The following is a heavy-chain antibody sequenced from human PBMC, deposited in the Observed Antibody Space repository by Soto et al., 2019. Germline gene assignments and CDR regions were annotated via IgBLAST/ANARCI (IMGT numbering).Heavy chain of an antibody. Sequence: QVQLVQSGAEVKKPGSSVKVSCKASGGTFSSYTISWVRQAPGQGLEWMGKIIPILGIANYAQKFQGRVTITADKSTSTAYMELSSLRSEDTAVSYCARVGGYCGGDCYLYYFDYWGQGTLVTVSS. J-gene: IGHJ4*02. D-gene: IGHD2-21*02. CDR2: IIPILGIA. V-gene: IGHV1-69*02. CDR3: ARVGGYCGGDCYLYYFDY. CDR1: GGTFSSYT.